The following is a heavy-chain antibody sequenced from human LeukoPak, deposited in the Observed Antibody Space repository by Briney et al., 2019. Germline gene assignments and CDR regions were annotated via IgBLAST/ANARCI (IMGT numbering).Heavy chain of an antibody. CDR1: GGSISSYY. Sequence: SETLSLTCTVSGGSISSYYWSWIRQPAGEGLEWIGRLHTSGSTHYNPSLKSRVTMSVDTSKNQFSLKLSSVTAADTAVYYCAREVILYPNDSSGYQTAFDIWGQGTMVTVSS. J-gene: IGHJ3*02. V-gene: IGHV4-4*07. CDR2: LHTSGST. D-gene: IGHD3-22*01. CDR3: AREVILYPNDSSGYQTAFDI.